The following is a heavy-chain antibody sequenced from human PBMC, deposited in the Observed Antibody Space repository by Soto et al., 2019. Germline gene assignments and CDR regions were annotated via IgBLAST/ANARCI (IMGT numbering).Heavy chain of an antibody. CDR3: ARDDIAAAEWFDP. CDR2: ISAYTGNT. J-gene: IGHJ5*02. Sequence: AGVKVSCKASGYTFTSYGISWVRQAPGQGLEWMGWISAYTGNTHYAQKLQGRVTTTTDTSTSTGYMELRRLSSDDTAVYYCARDDIAAAEWFDPWRQGTLVTVSS. V-gene: IGHV1-18*04. CDR1: GYTFTSYG. D-gene: IGHD6-13*01.